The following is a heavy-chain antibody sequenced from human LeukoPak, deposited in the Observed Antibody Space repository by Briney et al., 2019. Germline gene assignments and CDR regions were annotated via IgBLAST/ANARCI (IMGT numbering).Heavy chain of an antibody. D-gene: IGHD3-10*01. CDR3: AKEGVVRGVKALGY. CDR1: GSTFSSYA. CDR2: ISGSGGST. Sequence: GGSLRLSCAASGSTFSSYAMSWVRQAPGKGLEWVSVISGSGGSTYYADSVKGRFTISRDNSKNTLYLQMNSLRAEDTAVYYCAKEGVVRGVKALGYWGQGTLVTVSS. J-gene: IGHJ4*02. V-gene: IGHV3-23*01.